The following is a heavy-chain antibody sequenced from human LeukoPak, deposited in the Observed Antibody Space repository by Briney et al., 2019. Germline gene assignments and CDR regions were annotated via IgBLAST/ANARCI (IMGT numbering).Heavy chain of an antibody. J-gene: IGHJ4*02. CDR2: ISGSGGST. CDR1: GFTFSSYG. V-gene: IGHV3-23*01. CDR3: AKSSSMIVVVRNYFDY. Sequence: PGGSLRLSCAASGFTFSSYGMSWVRQAPGKGLEWVSAISGSGGSTYYADSVKGRFTISRDNSKNTLYLQMNSLRAEDTAVYYCAKSSSMIVVVRNYFDYWGQGTLVTVSS. D-gene: IGHD3-22*01.